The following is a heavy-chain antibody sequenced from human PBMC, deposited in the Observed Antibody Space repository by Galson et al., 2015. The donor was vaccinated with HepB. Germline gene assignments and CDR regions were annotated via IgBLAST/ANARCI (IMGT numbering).Heavy chain of an antibody. V-gene: IGHV3-23*01. Sequence: SLRLSCAASGFTFSSYAMNWVRQAPGKGLEWVSGISGSGGSTYYAGSVKGRFTISRDNSKDTLYLQMNSLRAEDTAVYYCAKNKYASGYDAFDIWGQGTMVTVSS. D-gene: IGHD3-10*01. J-gene: IGHJ3*02. CDR3: AKNKYASGYDAFDI. CDR1: GFTFSSYA. CDR2: ISGSGGST.